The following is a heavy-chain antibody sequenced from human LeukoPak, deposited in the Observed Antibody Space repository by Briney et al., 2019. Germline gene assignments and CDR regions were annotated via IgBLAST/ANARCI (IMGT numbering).Heavy chain of an antibody. Sequence: GGSLRLSCAASGFTFSSDGMHWVRQAPGKGLEWVAVIWYDGSNKYYADSVKGRFTISRDNSKNTLYLQMNSLRAEDTAVYYCARGRYDYVWGSYRYTRAYFDYWGQGTLVTVSS. CDR3: ARGRYDYVWGSYRYTRAYFDY. CDR1: GFTFSSDG. D-gene: IGHD3-16*02. J-gene: IGHJ4*02. V-gene: IGHV3-33*01. CDR2: IWYDGSNK.